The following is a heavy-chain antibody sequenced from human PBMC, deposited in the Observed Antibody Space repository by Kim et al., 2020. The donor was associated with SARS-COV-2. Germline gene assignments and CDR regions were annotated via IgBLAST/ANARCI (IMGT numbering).Heavy chain of an antibody. CDR3: AREGASVLMLYTSFGLDV. CDR2: ISAYNGIT. J-gene: IGHJ6*01. CDR1: GYTFSNYG. V-gene: IGHV1-18*01. Sequence: ASVKVSCKASGYTFSNYGISWVRQAPGQGLEWMGGISAYNGITRYSQKLQGRVTMTTDTSASTAYMELRSLRSDDTAVYYCAREGASVLMLYTSFGLDVW. D-gene: IGHD2-8*01.